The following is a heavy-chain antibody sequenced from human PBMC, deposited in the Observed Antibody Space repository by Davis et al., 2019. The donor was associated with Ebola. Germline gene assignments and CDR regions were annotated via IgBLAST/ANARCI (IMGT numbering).Heavy chain of an antibody. D-gene: IGHD3-9*01. V-gene: IGHV1-2*06. CDR2: INPNRGAT. CDR3: TSVTGVFGYFFDY. CDR1: GYTLTDYY. J-gene: IGHJ4*02. Sequence: PSVKVSCKTSGYTLTDYYIQWVRQAPGQGLEWMGRINPNRGATEYAQKFQGRVTLTRDTSISTAYMDLRGLTSDDTAVYYCTSVTGVFGYFFDYWGQGTPVTASS.